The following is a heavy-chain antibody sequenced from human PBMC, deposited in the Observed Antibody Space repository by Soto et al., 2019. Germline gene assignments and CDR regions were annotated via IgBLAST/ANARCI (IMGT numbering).Heavy chain of an antibody. CDR1: GYTFTSYG. CDR3: AMRGYSYGYAFFDY. CDR2: ISAYNGNT. Sequence: ASVKVSCKASGYTFTSYGISWVRQAPGQGLEWMGWISAYNGNTNYAQKLQGRVTMTTDTSTSTAYMELRSLRSDDTAVYYCAMRGYSYGYAFFDYWGQGTLVTVSS. V-gene: IGHV1-18*01. J-gene: IGHJ4*02. D-gene: IGHD5-18*01.